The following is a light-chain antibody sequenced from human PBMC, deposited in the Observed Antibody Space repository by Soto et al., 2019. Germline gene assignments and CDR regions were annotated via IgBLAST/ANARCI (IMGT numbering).Light chain of an antibody. V-gene: IGLV2-8*01. Sequence: QSALTQPPSASGSPGQSVTISCTGTSTDVGDYNFVSWYQQHPGKAPKLMIYEVYKRPSGVPDRFSGSKSGYTASLTVSGLQAEDEAYYYCSSYAGSSNFVLFGGGTQLTVL. J-gene: IGLJ2*01. CDR1: STDVGDYNF. CDR3: SSYAGSSNFVL. CDR2: EVY.